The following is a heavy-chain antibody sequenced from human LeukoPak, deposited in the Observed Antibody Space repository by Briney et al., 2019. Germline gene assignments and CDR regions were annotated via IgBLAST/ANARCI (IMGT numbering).Heavy chain of an antibody. Sequence: GGSLRLSCAASGFTFNSYAVSWVRQAPGKGLEWVSAISGSGLDTYYADSVKGRFTVSRDNSKNTVYLQMNSLRAEDTAIYYCAREREGSTLNWGQGTLVTVSS. CDR2: ISGSGLDT. V-gene: IGHV3-23*01. CDR3: AREREGSTLN. D-gene: IGHD5/OR15-5a*01. CDR1: GFTFNSYA. J-gene: IGHJ4*02.